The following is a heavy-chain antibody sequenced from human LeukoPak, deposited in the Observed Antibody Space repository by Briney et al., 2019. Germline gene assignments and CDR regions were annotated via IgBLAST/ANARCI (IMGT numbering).Heavy chain of an antibody. J-gene: IGHJ6*03. CDR2: ISRSATTI. D-gene: IGHD6-19*01. CDR1: GFTFSNYE. Sequence: QPGGSLRLSCSASGFTFSNYELNWVRQAPGKGLEWVSYISRSATTIYYADSVRGRFTISRDNAKNSLYLQMNSLRAEDTAVYYCARGQAVSGFRYYYMDVWGKGTTVTVSS. V-gene: IGHV3-48*03. CDR3: ARGQAVSGFRYYYMDV.